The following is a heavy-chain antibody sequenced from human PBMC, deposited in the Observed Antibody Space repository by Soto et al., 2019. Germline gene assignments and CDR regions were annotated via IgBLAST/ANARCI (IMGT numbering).Heavy chain of an antibody. Sequence: ASVKVSCKASGGTFSSYAISWVRQAPGQGLEWMGGIIPIFGTANYAQKFQGRVTITADESTSTAYMELSSLRSEDTAVYYCAREYSYGAHYYYYGMDVWGQGTTVTVSS. CDR3: AREYSYGAHYYYYGMDV. J-gene: IGHJ6*02. CDR2: IIPIFGTA. D-gene: IGHD5-18*01. CDR1: GGTFSSYA. V-gene: IGHV1-69*13.